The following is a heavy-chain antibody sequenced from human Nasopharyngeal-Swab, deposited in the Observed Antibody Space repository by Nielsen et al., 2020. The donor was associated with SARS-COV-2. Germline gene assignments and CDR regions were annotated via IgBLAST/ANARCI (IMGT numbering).Heavy chain of an antibody. CDR3: AKVRPPYSSSWADYFDY. J-gene: IGHJ4*02. D-gene: IGHD6-13*01. V-gene: IGHV3-9*01. CDR1: GFTFDDYA. CDR2: ISWNSGSI. Sequence: GGSLRLSCAASGFTFDDYAMHWVRQAPGKGLEWVSGISWNSGSIGYADSVKGRFTISRDNAKNSLYLQMNSLRAEDTALYYCAKVRPPYSSSWADYFDYWGQGTLVTVSS.